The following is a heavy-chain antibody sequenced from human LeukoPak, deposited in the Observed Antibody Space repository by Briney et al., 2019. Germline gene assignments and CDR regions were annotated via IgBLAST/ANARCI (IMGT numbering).Heavy chain of an antibody. CDR1: GGSFSGYY. D-gene: IGHD6-6*01. J-gene: IGHJ5*02. CDR3: AGEYSSSSFDP. CDR2: INHSGST. Sequence: PSETLSLTCAVYGGSFSGYYWSWIRQPPGKGLEWIGEINHSGSTNYNPSLKSRVTISVDTSKNQFSLKLSSVTAADTAVYYCAGEYSSSSFDPWGQGTLVTVSS. V-gene: IGHV4-34*01.